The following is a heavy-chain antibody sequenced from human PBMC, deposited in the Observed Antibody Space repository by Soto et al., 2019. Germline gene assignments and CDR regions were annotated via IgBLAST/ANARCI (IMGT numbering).Heavy chain of an antibody. D-gene: IGHD1-26*01. CDR2: ISYDGSNE. Sequence: GGSLRLSCAASGFTFSSYAMHWVREAPGKGLEWVAVISYDGSNEYYADSVKGRFTISRDNSKKTLFLQMNSLRAEDAAVYYCARDFTLRGSFYSDYWGQGTLVTVSS. CDR1: GFTFSSYA. CDR3: ARDFTLRGSFYSDY. J-gene: IGHJ4*01. V-gene: IGHV3-30-3*01.